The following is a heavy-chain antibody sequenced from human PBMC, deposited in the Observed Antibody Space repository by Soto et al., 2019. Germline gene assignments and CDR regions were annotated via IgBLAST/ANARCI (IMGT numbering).Heavy chain of an antibody. V-gene: IGHV4-61*08. D-gene: IGHD3-22*01. CDR3: AREDVRWLLHDY. CDR2: IYYSGST. J-gene: IGHJ4*02. Sequence: SETLSLTCTVSGGSISSGGYYWSWIRQPPGKGLEWIGYIYYSGSTNYNPSLKSRVTISVDTSKNQFSLKLSSVTAADTAVYYCAREDVRWLLHDYWGQGTLVTVSS. CDR1: GGSISSGGYY.